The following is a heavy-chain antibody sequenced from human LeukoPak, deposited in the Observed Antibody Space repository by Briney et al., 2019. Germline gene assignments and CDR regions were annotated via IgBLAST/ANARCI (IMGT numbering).Heavy chain of an antibody. J-gene: IGHJ6*03. CDR3: ARDGVFGYCSGGSCPNYYYYMDV. Sequence: GGSLRLSCAASGFTFSSYAMSWVRQAPGKGREGVSAISTSGSNKYYADSVKGRFTISRDNSKNTLYLQMNSLRAEDTAVYYCARDGVFGYCSGGSCPNYYYYMDVGGKGTTVTVSS. V-gene: IGHV3-23*01. CDR1: GFTFSSYA. D-gene: IGHD2-15*01. CDR2: ISTSGSNK.